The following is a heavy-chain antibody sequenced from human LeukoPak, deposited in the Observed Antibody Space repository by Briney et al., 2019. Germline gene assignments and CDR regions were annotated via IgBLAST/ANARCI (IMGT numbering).Heavy chain of an antibody. CDR2: IKSKTGGGTT. J-gene: IGHJ4*02. V-gene: IGHV3-15*01. CDR1: GFTFSNAW. D-gene: IGHD3-9*01. CDR3: TTGSPTLLRYFDWLSDYDY. Sequence: GGSLRLSCAASGFTFSNAWMSWVRQAPGKGLEWVGRIKSKTGGGTTDYAAPVKGRFTISRDDSKNTLYLQMNSLKTEDTAVYYCTTGSPTLLRYFDWLSDYDYWGQGTLVTVSS.